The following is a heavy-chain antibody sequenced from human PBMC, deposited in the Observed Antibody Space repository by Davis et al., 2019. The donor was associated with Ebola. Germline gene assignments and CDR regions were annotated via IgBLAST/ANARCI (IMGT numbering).Heavy chain of an antibody. CDR2: IIPIFGTA. CDR1: GGTFSSYS. CDR3: ARRVGARSGFDS. V-gene: IGHV1-69*13. D-gene: IGHD1-26*01. Sequence: SVKVSCKASGGTFSSYSISWVRQAPGQGLEWMGGIIPIFGTANYAQKFQGRVTITADESTSTAYMELSSLRSEDTAVYYCARRVGARSGFDSWGQGSLVTVSS. J-gene: IGHJ4*02.